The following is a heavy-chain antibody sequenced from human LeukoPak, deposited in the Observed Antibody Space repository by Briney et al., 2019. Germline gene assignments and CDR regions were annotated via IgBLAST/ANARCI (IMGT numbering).Heavy chain of an antibody. Sequence: SGGSLRLSCSASGFTFSSYGMHWVRQAPGKGLEYVSGISNKGGSTYYADSVKGRFTISRDNSKNTLHLQMSSLRADDTAVYYCMKSVTWADFDSWGQGTLVTVSS. CDR2: ISNKGGST. CDR1: GFTFSSYG. V-gene: IGHV3-64D*09. J-gene: IGHJ4*02. CDR3: MKSVTWADFDS. D-gene: IGHD2-21*02.